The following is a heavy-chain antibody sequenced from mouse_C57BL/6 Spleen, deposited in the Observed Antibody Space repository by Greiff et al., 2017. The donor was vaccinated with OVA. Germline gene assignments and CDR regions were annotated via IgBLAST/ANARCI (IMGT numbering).Heavy chain of an antibody. V-gene: IGHV1-55*01. CDR2: IYPGSGST. Sequence: QVQLKQPGAELVKPGASVKMSCKASGYTFTSYWITWVKQRPGQGLEWIGDIYPGSGSTNYNEKFKSKATLTVDTSSSTAYMQLSSLTSEDSAVYYCATGYYDYAMDYWGQGTSVTVSS. CDR1: GYTFTSYW. J-gene: IGHJ4*01. D-gene: IGHD2-1*01. CDR3: ATGYYDYAMDY.